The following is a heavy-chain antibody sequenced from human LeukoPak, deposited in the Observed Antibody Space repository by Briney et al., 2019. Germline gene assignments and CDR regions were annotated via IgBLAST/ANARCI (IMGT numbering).Heavy chain of an antibody. CDR1: GFTFSTYG. J-gene: IGHJ4*02. CDR2: IGGSGGGT. CDR3: AKGYGSRIAVAGTSDY. D-gene: IGHD6-19*01. V-gene: IGHV3-23*01. Sequence: GGSLRLSCAASGFTFSTYGMSWVRQAPGKGLEWVSAIGGSGGGTYYADSVKGRFTISRDNSKNTLYLQMNSLRAEDTTVYYCAKGYGSRIAVAGTSDYWGQGTLVTVSS.